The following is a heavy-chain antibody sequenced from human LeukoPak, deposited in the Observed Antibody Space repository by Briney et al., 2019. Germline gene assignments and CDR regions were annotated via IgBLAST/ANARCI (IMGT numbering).Heavy chain of an antibody. V-gene: IGHV3-11*04. Sequence: GGSLRLSCAASGFTFSDYYMSWIRQAPGKGLEWVSYISSSGSTIYYADSVKGRFTISRDNAKNSLYLQMNSLRAEDTAVYYCARVGGSGSYLGANYYYYYGMDVWGQGTTVTVSS. CDR1: GFTFSDYY. CDR3: ARVGGSGSYLGANYYYYYGMDV. D-gene: IGHD3-10*01. CDR2: ISSSGSTI. J-gene: IGHJ6*02.